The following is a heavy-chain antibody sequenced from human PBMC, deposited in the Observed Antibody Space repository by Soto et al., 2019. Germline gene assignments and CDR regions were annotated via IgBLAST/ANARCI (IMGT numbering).Heavy chain of an antibody. D-gene: IGHD3-16*01. J-gene: IGHJ4*02. CDR2: IGAAGDT. Sequence: EVQLVESGGGLVQPGGSLRLSCAASESTFSNYALHWVSQPTGKGLEWASGIGAAGDTYYPGSVKGRFTISRENAKNSLYLQMNSLRAGDTAVYYCAAGGVTSVAQFDYWGQGTLVTVSS. CDR1: ESTFSNYA. CDR3: AAGGVTSVAQFDY. V-gene: IGHV3-13*01.